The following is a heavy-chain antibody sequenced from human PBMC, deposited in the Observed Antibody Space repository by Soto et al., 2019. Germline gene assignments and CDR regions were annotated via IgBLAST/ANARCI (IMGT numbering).Heavy chain of an antibody. J-gene: IGHJ4*02. CDR1: GATFSSYH. CDR2: ILPIYGTT. V-gene: IGHV1-69*01. Sequence: QVQLVQAGAEVKKPGSSVRVSCNAAGATFSSYHISWVRQAPGQGLEWMGGILPIYGTTNYAQKFQGRVTITEDESTGTAYMELSSLRSEDTAVYYCTRGAPYDTSGYPFDSWGQGTLVTVSS. D-gene: IGHD3-22*01. CDR3: TRGAPYDTSGYPFDS.